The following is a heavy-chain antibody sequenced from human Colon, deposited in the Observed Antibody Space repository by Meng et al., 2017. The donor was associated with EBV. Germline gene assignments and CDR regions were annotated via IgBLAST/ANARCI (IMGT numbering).Heavy chain of an antibody. CDR1: DGSLSSRNW. J-gene: IGHJ4*02. CDR2: IYHSGST. D-gene: IGHD2-21*02. CDR3: ARVGAYCGGDCYHPR. V-gene: IGHV4-4*02. Sequence: QVRLQASAPGLVKPSGTLSLSCAFSDGSLSSRNWWSWVRQPPGKGLEWIGEIYHSGSTNYNPSLKSRVTISVDESKNQFSLRLSSVTAADTAVYYCARVGAYCGGDCYHPRWGQGTLVTVSS.